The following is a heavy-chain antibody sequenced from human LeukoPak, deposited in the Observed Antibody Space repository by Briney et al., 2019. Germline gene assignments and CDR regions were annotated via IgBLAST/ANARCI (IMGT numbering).Heavy chain of an antibody. Sequence: PGGSLRLSCAASGFTFDDYAMHWVRQAPGKGLEWVSLISGDGGSTYYADSVKGRFTISRDNSKNSLYLQMNSLRAEDTAVYYCAKGRCSGGSCYGRGFDYWGQGTLVTVSS. CDR3: AKGRCSGGSCYGRGFDY. D-gene: IGHD2-15*01. CDR1: GFTFDDYA. J-gene: IGHJ4*02. V-gene: IGHV3-43*02. CDR2: ISGDGGST.